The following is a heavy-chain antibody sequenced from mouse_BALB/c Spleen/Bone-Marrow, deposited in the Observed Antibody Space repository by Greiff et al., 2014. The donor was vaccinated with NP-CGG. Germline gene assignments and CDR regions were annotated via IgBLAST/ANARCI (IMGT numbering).Heavy chain of an antibody. CDR2: ISDGGNYS. CDR1: GFTFSDYY. J-gene: IGHJ4*01. CDR3: ARSRMRYGAMDY. V-gene: IGHV5-4*02. D-gene: IGHD2-10*02. Sequence: EVMLVESGGGLVKPGGSLKLSCAASGFTFSDYYIYWLRQTPGKRLEWVATISDGGNYSYYPDSVKGRFTISRDNAKNNLYLQMSSLKSEDTAMYYCARSRMRYGAMDYWGQGTSVTVFS.